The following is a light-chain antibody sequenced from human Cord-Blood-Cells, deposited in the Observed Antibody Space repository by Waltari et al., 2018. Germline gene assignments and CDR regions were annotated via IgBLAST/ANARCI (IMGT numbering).Light chain of an antibody. CDR3: QQRSNWPLT. Sequence: ELVLTQSPATLSLYPGERATLSCRASQSVRIYLAWYQQKPGQAPRLLIYDASNRATGIPARFSGSGSGTDFTLTISSLEPEDFAVYYCQQRSNWPLTFGGGTKVEIK. J-gene: IGKJ4*01. CDR1: QSVRIY. CDR2: DAS. V-gene: IGKV3-11*01.